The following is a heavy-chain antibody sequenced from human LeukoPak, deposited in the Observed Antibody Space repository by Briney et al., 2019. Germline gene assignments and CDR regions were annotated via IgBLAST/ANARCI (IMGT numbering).Heavy chain of an antibody. D-gene: IGHD3-22*01. CDR3: ARRTGGYDSSGPLGY. V-gene: IGHV3-30-3*01. CDR2: ISYDGSNK. J-gene: IGHJ4*02. CDR1: GFTFSSYA. Sequence: GRSLRLSCAASGFTFSSYAMHWVRQAPGKGLEWVAVISYDGSNKYYADSVKGRFTISRDNSKNTLYLQMNSLRAEDTAVYYCARRTGGYDSSGPLGYWGQGTLVTVSS.